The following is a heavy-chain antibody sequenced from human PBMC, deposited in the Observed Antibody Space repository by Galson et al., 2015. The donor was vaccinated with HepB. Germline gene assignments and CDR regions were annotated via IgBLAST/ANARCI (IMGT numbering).Heavy chain of an antibody. Sequence: SLRLSCAASGFTVSSNYMSWVRQAPGKGLEWVSIIYSGTSTYYADSVRGRFTISRHNSKNTLYLQMNSLRAEDTAVYYCGRDINPRQQWQVALRYWGQGTQVTVSS. CDR3: GRDINPRQQWQVALRY. V-gene: IGHV3-53*01. D-gene: IGHD6-19*01. CDR1: GFTVSSNY. J-gene: IGHJ4*02. CDR2: IYSGTST.